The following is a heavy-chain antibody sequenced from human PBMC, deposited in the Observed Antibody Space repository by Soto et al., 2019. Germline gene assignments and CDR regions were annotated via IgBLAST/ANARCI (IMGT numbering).Heavy chain of an antibody. V-gene: IGHV1-3*01. Sequence: QVQLVQSGAEVKKPGASVKVSCKASGYTFTSYAMHWVRQAPGQRLEWMGWINAGNGNTKYSQKFQGRVTITRDTSASTAYMELRSLRSEDTAMYYCARGPAGTDGPGDYWGQGTLVTVSS. J-gene: IGHJ4*02. D-gene: IGHD2-2*01. CDR1: GYTFTSYA. CDR2: INAGNGNT. CDR3: ARGPAGTDGPGDY.